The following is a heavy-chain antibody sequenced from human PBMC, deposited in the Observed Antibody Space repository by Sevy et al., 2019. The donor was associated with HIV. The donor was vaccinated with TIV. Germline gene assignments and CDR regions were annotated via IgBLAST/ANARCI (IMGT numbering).Heavy chain of an antibody. CDR1: GYTFTSYG. J-gene: IGHJ4*02. V-gene: IGHV1-18*04. D-gene: IGHD2-8*01. Sequence: ASVKVSCKASGYTFTSYGISWVRQAPGQGLEWMGWISAYNGNTNYAQKLQGRVTMTTDTSTSTAYMELRSLRSDDTAVYYCARAGEVYAIRQGYYFDYWGQGTLVTVSS. CDR2: ISAYNGNT. CDR3: ARAGEVYAIRQGYYFDY.